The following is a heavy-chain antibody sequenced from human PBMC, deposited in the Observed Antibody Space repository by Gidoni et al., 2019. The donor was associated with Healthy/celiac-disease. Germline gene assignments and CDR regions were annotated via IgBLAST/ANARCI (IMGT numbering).Heavy chain of an antibody. CDR3: ARGKAMIVVVITKGGYYFDY. CDR1: GGSFSGYY. V-gene: IGHV4-34*01. CDR2: INHSGST. D-gene: IGHD3-22*01. J-gene: IGHJ4*02. Sequence: QVQLQQWGAGLLKPSETLSLTCAVYGGSFSGYYWSWIRQPPGKGLEWIGEINHSGSTNYNPSLKSRVTISVDTSKNQFSLKLSSVTAADTAVYYCARGKAMIVVVITKGGYYFDYWGQGTLVTVSS.